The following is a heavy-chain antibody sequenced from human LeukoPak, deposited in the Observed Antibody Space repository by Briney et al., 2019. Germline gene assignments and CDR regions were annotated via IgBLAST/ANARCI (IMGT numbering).Heavy chain of an antibody. D-gene: IGHD6-19*01. CDR1: GYTFTSYY. J-gene: IGHJ5*01. CDR2: INPSGGST. V-gene: IGHV1-46*01. CDR3: ARGGIAVAGTSWIDS. Sequence: ASVKVSCKASGYTFTSYYMHWVRQAPGQGLEWMGIINPSGGSTSYAQKFQGRVTMTRDTSTSTVYMELSSLRSEDTAVYYCARGGIAVAGTSWIDSWGQGTLVTVSS.